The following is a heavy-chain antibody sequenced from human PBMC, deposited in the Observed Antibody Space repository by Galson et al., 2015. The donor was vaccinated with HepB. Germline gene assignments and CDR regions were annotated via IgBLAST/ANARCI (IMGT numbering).Heavy chain of an antibody. J-gene: IGHJ1*01. CDR3: VKCSSSWSDFQH. D-gene: IGHD6-13*01. CDR1: GFTFSSYG. CDR2: IRYDGSNK. Sequence: SLRLSCATSGFTFSSYGMHWVRQAPGKGLEWVAFIRYDGSNKYYTESVKGRFTVSRDNSKNTLYLEMNSLRVEDTAVFHCVKCSSSWSDFQHWGQGTLVTVSS. V-gene: IGHV3-30*02.